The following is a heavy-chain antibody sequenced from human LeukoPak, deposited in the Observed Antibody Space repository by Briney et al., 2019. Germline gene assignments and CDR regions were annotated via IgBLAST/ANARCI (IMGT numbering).Heavy chain of an antibody. D-gene: IGHD6-6*01. V-gene: IGHV4-34*01. CDR1: GGSFSGYY. Sequence: PSETLSLTCAVYGGSFSGYYWSWIRQPPGKGPEWIGEINHSGSTNYNPSLKSRVTISVDTSKNQFSLKLSSVTAADTAVYYCTSGGEYSTSSGYGHDHWGQGTLVTVSS. J-gene: IGHJ4*02. CDR2: INHSGST. CDR3: TSGGEYSTSSGYGHDH.